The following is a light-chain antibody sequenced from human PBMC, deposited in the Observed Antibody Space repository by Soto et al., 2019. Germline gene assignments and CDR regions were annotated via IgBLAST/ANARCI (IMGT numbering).Light chain of an antibody. Sequence: QSVLAQPPSSSGTPGQRVTISCSGGSSNIGTNAVNWYQQLPGTAPKLLIYNNSQRPSGVPDRFSGSKSGTSASLAIGGLQSEDEADYYCAAWDDSLNGYVFGTGTRSPS. CDR1: SSNIGTNA. CDR2: NNS. J-gene: IGLJ1*01. V-gene: IGLV1-44*01. CDR3: AAWDDSLNGYV.